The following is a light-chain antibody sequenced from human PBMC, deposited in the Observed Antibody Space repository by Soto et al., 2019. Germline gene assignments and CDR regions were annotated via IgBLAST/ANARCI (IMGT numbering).Light chain of an antibody. CDR1: SSNIGRNT. CDR2: GNN. CDR3: AAWDDSLNGPV. J-gene: IGLJ3*02. Sequence: QSVLTQPPSASGTPGQRVTISCSGSSSNIGRNTVNWYQQFPGTAPKLLIYGNNQRPSGVPDRFYGSKSGTSASLAISGLQSEDEADYYCAAWDDSLNGPVFGGGTKLTVL. V-gene: IGLV1-44*01.